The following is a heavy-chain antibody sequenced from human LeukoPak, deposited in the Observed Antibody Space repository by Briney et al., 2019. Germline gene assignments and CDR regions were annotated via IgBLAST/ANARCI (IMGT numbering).Heavy chain of an antibody. CDR1: GGTFSSYA. CDR3: ARAYCSSTSCYRTDY. Sequence: VASVKVSCKASGGTFSSYAISWVRQAPGQGLEWMGWINPNSGGTNYAQKFQGRVTMTRDMSISTAYMELSRLRSDDTAVYYCARAYCSSTSCYRTDYWGQGTLVTVSS. D-gene: IGHD2-2*02. V-gene: IGHV1-2*02. J-gene: IGHJ4*02. CDR2: INPNSGGT.